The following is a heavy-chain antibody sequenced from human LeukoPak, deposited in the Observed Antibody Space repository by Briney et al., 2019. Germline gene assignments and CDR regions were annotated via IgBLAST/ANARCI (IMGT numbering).Heavy chain of an antibody. CDR3: ARVSTSSGYWGHFDY. CDR2: IDYSGGSS. J-gene: IGHJ4*02. Sequence: GGSLRLSCTVSGFTLSSYEMSWIRQAPGKGLEWVSSIDYSGGSSYYADSVKGRFTISRDNAKNSLYLQMNSLRAEDTAVYYCARVSTSSGYWGHFDYWGQGTLVTVSS. CDR1: GFTLSSYE. V-gene: IGHV3-23*01. D-gene: IGHD3-22*01.